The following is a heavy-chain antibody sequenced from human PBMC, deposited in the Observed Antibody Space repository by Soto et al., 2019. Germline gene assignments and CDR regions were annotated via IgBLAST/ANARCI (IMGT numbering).Heavy chain of an antibody. CDR2: ISSSGSII. CDR3: ARDQGYYESSGYFDY. V-gene: IGHV3-11*01. Sequence: LRLSCSASGFTFSDYYMSLIRQAPGKGLEWVSYISSSGSIIYYADSVKGRFTISRDNAKNSLYLQMNSLRAEDTAVYYCARDQGYYESSGYFDYWGQGTMVTVSS. J-gene: IGHJ4*02. CDR1: GFTFSDYY. D-gene: IGHD3-22*01.